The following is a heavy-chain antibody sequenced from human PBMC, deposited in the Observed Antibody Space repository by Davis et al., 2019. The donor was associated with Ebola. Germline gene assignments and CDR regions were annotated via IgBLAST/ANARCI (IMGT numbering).Heavy chain of an antibody. V-gene: IGHV1-69*04. CDR3: ASGEQLVLYYYYGMDV. CDR1: GGTFSSYA. J-gene: IGHJ6*02. Sequence: SVKISCKASGGTFSSYAISWVRQAPGQGLEWMGRIIPILGIANYAQKFQGRVTITADKSTSTAYMELSSLRSEDTAVYYCASGEQLVLYYYYGMDVWGQGTTVTVSS. D-gene: IGHD6-6*01. CDR2: IIPILGIA.